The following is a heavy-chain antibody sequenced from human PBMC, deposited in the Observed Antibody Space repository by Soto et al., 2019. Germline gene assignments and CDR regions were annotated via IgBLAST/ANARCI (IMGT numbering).Heavy chain of an antibody. CDR2: INPSGGST. V-gene: IGHV1-46*01. J-gene: IGHJ3*02. CDR1: GYTFISRY. CDR3: ARGGTGSTSSPEAFDI. Sequence: QVQLVQSGAEVKKPGASVKVSCKASGYTFISRYIHWVRHAPGQGLEWMGIINPSGGSTTYAQKFQGRVTMTRDTSTSTVYMELSSLRSEDTAVYYCARGGTGSTSSPEAFDIWGQGTMVTVSS. D-gene: IGHD2-2*01.